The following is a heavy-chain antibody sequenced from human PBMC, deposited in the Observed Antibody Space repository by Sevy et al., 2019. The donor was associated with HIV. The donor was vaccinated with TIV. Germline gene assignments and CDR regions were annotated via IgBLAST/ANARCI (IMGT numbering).Heavy chain of an antibody. CDR3: AREGVLMGGAIVSYGMDV. Sequence: GGSLRLSCAASGFSFSRSPMHWVRQAPGKGLERVAVMSYNGNKKYNGDSVKGRFTISRDDSKNTLYLQMNSLRAEDTAVYYCAREGVLMGGAIVSYGMDVWGQGTTVTVSS. D-gene: IGHD3-16*02. J-gene: IGHJ6*02. CDR1: GFSFSRSP. CDR2: MSYNGNKK. V-gene: IGHV3-30*04.